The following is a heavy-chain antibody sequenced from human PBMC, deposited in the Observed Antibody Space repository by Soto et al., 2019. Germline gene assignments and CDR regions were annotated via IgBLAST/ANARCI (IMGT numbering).Heavy chain of an antibody. CDR3: ARDGAPGIAAARTPYFDL. Sequence: ASLKVSCKASGYTFTSYGISWVRQAPGQGLEWMGWISAYNGNTNYAQKLQGRVTMTTDTSTSTAYMELRSLRSDDTAVYYCARDGAPGIAAARTPYFDLWGRGTLVTVSS. V-gene: IGHV1-18*01. CDR1: GYTFTSYG. J-gene: IGHJ2*01. D-gene: IGHD6-13*01. CDR2: ISAYNGNT.